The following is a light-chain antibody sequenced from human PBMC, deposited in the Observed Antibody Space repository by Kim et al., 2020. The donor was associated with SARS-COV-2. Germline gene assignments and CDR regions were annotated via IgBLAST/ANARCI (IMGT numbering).Light chain of an antibody. CDR1: RSLEHRDGDTY. V-gene: IGKV2-30*02. Sequence: DVVLTQSPLSLPVTLGQPASISCRSSRSLEHRDGDTYLNWFQQSPGQTPRRLIFKVSNRDPGVPDRFSGSGSGTDFTLTISRVEAEDVGVYYCMQGTLWPWTFGQGTKVDIK. CDR3: MQGTLWPWT. CDR2: KVS. J-gene: IGKJ1*01.